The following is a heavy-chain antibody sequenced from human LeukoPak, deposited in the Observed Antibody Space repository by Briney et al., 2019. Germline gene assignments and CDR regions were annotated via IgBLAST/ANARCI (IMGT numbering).Heavy chain of an antibody. Sequence: ASVKVSCKASGYTYTSYGISWVRQAPGQGLEWMGWISAYNGNTNYAQKLQGRVTMTTDTSTSTAYMELRSLRSDDTAVYYCARRYYDSSGYGFDYWGQGTLVTVSS. J-gene: IGHJ4*02. CDR2: ISAYNGNT. CDR3: ARRYYDSSGYGFDY. D-gene: IGHD3-22*01. V-gene: IGHV1-18*01. CDR1: GYTYTSYG.